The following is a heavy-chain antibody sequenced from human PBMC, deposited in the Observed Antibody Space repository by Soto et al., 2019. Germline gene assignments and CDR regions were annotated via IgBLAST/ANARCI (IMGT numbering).Heavy chain of an antibody. J-gene: IGHJ4*02. CDR1: GDALRRGFHH. Sequence: QVQLQESGSGLLKPSQTLSLDCSVSGDALRRGFHHWSWIRQTPGKGLQLMGYIDTNGDTHYDPSLRNRLNMSIVTTESRFALKVTSVTAADTAVYYCARGTVYYCPNDKCGFFFAHWGQGALVTVTS. CDR3: ARGTVYYCPNDKCGFFFAH. D-gene: IGHD2-8*01. CDR2: IDTNGDT. V-gene: IGHV4-31*03.